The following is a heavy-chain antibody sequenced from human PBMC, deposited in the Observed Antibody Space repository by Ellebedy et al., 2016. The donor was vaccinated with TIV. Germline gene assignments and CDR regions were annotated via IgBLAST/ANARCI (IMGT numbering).Heavy chain of an antibody. D-gene: IGHD4-17*01. Sequence: SETLSLTXTVSGGSISSYYWSWIRQPAGKGLEWIGRIYTSGSTNYNPSLKSRVTISVDTSKNQFSLKLSSVTAADTAVYYCARDYLDYGDPYRHFDLWGRGTLVTVSS. J-gene: IGHJ2*01. CDR3: ARDYLDYGDPYRHFDL. CDR2: IYTSGST. V-gene: IGHV4-4*07. CDR1: GGSISSYY.